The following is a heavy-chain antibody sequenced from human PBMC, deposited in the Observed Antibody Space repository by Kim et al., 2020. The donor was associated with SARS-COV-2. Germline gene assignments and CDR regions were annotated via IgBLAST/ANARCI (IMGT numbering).Heavy chain of an antibody. CDR3: ARDWWNYDRLTGYYKPGGFAP. Sequence: GGSLRLSCAASGFSFSDYWMSWVRQAPGKGLEWVANIKLGGSEKYYADSVKGRFIISRDNAKNSLFLQMNSLRVEDTAVYYCARDWWNYDRLTGYYKPGGFAPWGQGTLVTVSS. J-gene: IGHJ3*01. CDR1: GFSFSDYW. CDR2: IKLGGSEK. V-gene: IGHV3-7*01. D-gene: IGHD3-9*01.